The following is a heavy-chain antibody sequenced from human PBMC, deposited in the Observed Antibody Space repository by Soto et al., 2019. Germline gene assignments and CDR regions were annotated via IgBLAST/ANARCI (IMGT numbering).Heavy chain of an antibody. Sequence: QVQLQESGPGLVKPSETLSLTCTVSGGSISSYYWSWIRQPPGKGLEWIGYIYYSGSTNYNPSLKSRVTISVDTSKNQFSLKLSSVTAADTAVYYCARHPNRVHYYHYGMDVWGQGTTVTVSS. J-gene: IGHJ6*02. CDR3: ARHPNRVHYYHYGMDV. V-gene: IGHV4-59*08. CDR1: GGSISSYY. CDR2: IYYSGST. D-gene: IGHD3-10*01.